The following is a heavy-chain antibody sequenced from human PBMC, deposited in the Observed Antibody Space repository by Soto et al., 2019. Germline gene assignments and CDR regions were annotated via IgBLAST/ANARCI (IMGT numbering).Heavy chain of an antibody. J-gene: IGHJ6*03. CDR2: INAGNGNT. CDR1: GYTFTSYA. D-gene: IGHD5-18*01. Sequence: ASVKVSCKASGYTFTSYAMHWVRQAPGQRLEWMGWINAGNGNTKYSQKFQGRVTITRDTSASTAYMELSSLRSEDTAVYYCARDREVGYSYGGEHRGTYYYYYMDVWGKGTTVTVSS. CDR3: ARDREVGYSYGGEHRGTYYYYYMDV. V-gene: IGHV1-3*01.